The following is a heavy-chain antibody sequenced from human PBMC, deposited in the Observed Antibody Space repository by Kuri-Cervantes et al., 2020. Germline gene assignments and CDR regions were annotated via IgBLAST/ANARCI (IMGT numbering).Heavy chain of an antibody. CDR2: MNPNSGNT. CDR3: ASGVLEWLFPVPYYYYYMDV. CDR1: GYTFTSYD. D-gene: IGHD3-3*01. Sequence: ASVKVSCKASGYTFTSYDINWVRQATGQGLEWMGWMNPNSGNTGYAQKFQGRVTMTRNTSISTAYMELSSLRSEDTAVYYCASGVLEWLFPVPYYYYYMDVWGKGTAVTVSS. V-gene: IGHV1-8*01. J-gene: IGHJ6*03.